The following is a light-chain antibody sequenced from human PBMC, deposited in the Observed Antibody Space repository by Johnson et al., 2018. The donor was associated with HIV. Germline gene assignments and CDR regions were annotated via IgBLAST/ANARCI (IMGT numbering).Light chain of an antibody. CDR2: DSN. V-gene: IGLV1-51*01. Sequence: QSVLTQPPSLSATPGQNITISCSGNSSNIGSYYVSWYQQLPGTAPKLLIYDSNKRPPGIPDRFSGSKSGTSATLGITGLQTGDEADYYCGAWDSSLSGFVFGTGTMVTVL. J-gene: IGLJ1*01. CDR1: SSNIGSYY. CDR3: GAWDSSLSGFV.